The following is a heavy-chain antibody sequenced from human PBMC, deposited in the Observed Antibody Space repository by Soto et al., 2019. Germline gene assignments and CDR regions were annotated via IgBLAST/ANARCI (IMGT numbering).Heavy chain of an antibody. CDR1: GFTFSDYY. V-gene: IGHV3-11*01. CDR3: ASAQVVVPAAIPLPYYYGMDV. J-gene: IGHJ6*02. CDR2: ISSSGSTI. D-gene: IGHD2-2*01. Sequence: GGSLRFSGAASGFTFSDYYMSWIRQGPGEGLEWVSYISSSGSTIYYADSVKGRFTISRDNAKNSLYLQMNSLRAEDTAVYYCASAQVVVPAAIPLPYYYGMDVWGQGTTVTVSS.